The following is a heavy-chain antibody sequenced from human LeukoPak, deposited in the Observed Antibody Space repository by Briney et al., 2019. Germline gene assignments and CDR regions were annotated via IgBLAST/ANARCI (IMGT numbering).Heavy chain of an antibody. CDR3: ARLDTAMVNGFDY. D-gene: IGHD5-18*01. J-gene: IGHJ4*02. CDR2: IYGGGST. CDR1: GFTFSAYS. Sequence: GGSLRLSCAASGFTFSAYSMSWVRQAPGKGPEWVSVIYGGGSTYYADSVKGRFTISRDNFKNTLYLQMNSLRAEDTAVYYCARLDTAMVNGFDYWGQGTLVTVSS. V-gene: IGHV3-53*01.